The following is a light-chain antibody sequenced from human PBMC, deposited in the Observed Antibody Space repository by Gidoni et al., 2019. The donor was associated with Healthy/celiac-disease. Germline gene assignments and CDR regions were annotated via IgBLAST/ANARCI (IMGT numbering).Light chain of an antibody. CDR2: GAS. J-gene: IGKJ1*01. V-gene: IGKV3-15*01. Sequence: EIVMTQSPATLSVSPGERATLSCRASQSVSSNLAWYQQKPGQAPRLLIYGASTRATGIPARFSGSGSGTEFTLTISSLQSEDFAVYCCQQYNNWPLWTFGQXTKVEIK. CDR3: QQYNNWPLWT. CDR1: QSVSSN.